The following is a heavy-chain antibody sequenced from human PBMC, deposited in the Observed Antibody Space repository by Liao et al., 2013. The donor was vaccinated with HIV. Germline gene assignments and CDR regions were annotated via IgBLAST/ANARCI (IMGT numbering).Heavy chain of an antibody. CDR2: IYTSGST. J-gene: IGHJ4*02. CDR3: AREDPWSIDY. D-gene: IGHD2-8*01. V-gene: IGHV4-61*02. CDR1: GGSISSGSYY. Sequence: QVQLQESGPGLVKPSQTLSLTCTVSGGSISSGSYYWSWIRQPAGKGLEWIGRIYTSGSTNYNPSLKSRVTISVDTSKNQFSLKLSSVTAADTAVYYCAREDPWSIDYWGPGEPWSPSPQ.